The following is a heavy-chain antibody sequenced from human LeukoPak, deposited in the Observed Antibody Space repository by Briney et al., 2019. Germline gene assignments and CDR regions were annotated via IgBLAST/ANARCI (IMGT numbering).Heavy chain of an antibody. CDR2: IYSGGST. V-gene: IGHV3-53*01. J-gene: IGHJ4*02. Sequence: GGSLRLSCAASGFTFSNYAMTWVRQAPGKGLECVSVIYSGGSTYYADSVKGRFTVSRDNSKNTLYLQMNSLRAEDTAMYYCARGLGYCTSTTCLLPFDYWGKGTLVTVSS. CDR3: ARGLGYCTSTTCLLPFDY. D-gene: IGHD2-2*01. CDR1: GFTFSNYA.